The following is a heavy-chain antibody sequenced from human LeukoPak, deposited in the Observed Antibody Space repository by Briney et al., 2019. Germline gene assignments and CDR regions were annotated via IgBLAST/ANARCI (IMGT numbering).Heavy chain of an antibody. V-gene: IGHV1-46*01. J-gene: IGHJ4*02. CDR3: ARDLGVGYSGYLLPDY. D-gene: IGHD3-3*01. CDR1: GYIFTSCY. CDR2: IDPSSGTT. Sequence: ASVKVSCKASGYIFTSCYMHWVRQAPGQVLEWMGIIDPSSGTTTYAQKFQGRVTMTRDTSTSTVNMELSSLRSEDTAEYYCARDLGVGYSGYLLPDYWGQGTLVTVSS.